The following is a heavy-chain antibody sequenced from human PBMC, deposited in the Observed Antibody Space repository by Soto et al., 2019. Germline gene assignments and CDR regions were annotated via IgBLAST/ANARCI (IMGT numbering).Heavy chain of an antibody. Sequence: ETLSLTCAVYGGSFSGYYWSWIRQPPGKGLEWVSSISSSSSYIYYADSVKGRFTISRDNAKNSLYLQMNSLRAEDTAVYYCARDSTRHYCSSTSCYAPFDYWGQGTLVTVSS. V-gene: IGHV3-21*01. J-gene: IGHJ4*02. CDR3: ARDSTRHYCSSTSCYAPFDY. CDR1: GGSFSGYY. CDR2: ISSSSSYI. D-gene: IGHD2-2*01.